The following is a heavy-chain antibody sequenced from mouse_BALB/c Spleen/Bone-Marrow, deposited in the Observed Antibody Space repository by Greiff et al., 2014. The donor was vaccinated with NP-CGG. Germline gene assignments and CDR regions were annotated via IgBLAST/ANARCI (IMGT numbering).Heavy chain of an antibody. D-gene: IGHD1-1*01. J-gene: IGHJ4*01. CDR1: GYTFTEYT. V-gene: IGHV1-18*01. CDR2: INPNNGGT. CDR3: ARRNYYGSSYGRDAMDY. Sequence: VQLQQSGPELVKPGASVKISCKTSGYTFTEYTMHWVKQSHGKSLEWIGGINPNNGGTSYNQKFKGKATLTVDKSSSTAYMELRSLTSEDSAVYYCARRNYYGSSYGRDAMDYWGQGTSVTVSS.